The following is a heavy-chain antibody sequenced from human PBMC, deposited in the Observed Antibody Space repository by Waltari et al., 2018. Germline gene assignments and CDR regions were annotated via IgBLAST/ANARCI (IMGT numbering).Heavy chain of an antibody. D-gene: IGHD3-9*01. CDR1: GFTFLSYA. J-gene: IGHJ4*02. V-gene: IGHV3-23*01. Sequence: EVQLLESGGGLVQPGGSLSLSCAASGFTFLSYAMSCVRQAPGKGLAWVSAIRGSGGSTYYADSVKGRFTISRDNSKNTLYLQMNSLRAEDTAVYYCAKDRYYDILTGPLEWGQGTLVTVSS. CDR2: IRGSGGST. CDR3: AKDRYYDILTGPLE.